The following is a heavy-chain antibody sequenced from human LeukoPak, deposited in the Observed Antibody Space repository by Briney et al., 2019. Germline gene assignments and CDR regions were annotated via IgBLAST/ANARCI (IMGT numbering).Heavy chain of an antibody. CDR2: IYTSGST. D-gene: IGHD6-19*01. Sequence: SETPSLTCTVSGGSISSYYWSWIQQPAGKGLEWIGRIYTSGSTNYNPSLKSRVTMSVDTSKNQFSLKLSSVTAADTAVYYCAREVAGTVGEKYVEGIDYWGQGTLVTVSS. CDR1: GGSISSYY. V-gene: IGHV4-4*07. J-gene: IGHJ4*02. CDR3: AREVAGTVGEKYVEGIDY.